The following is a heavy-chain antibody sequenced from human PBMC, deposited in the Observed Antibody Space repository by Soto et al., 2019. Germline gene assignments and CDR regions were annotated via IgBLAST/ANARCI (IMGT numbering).Heavy chain of an antibody. CDR1: GLTFTGSA. J-gene: IGHJ4*02. CDR3: AKIRSIAAAFSDY. Sequence: PGGALTLSSAASGLTFTGSAMICIRCASGKELEWVSRISVTGASTYYAYSGQGRFTVSRDNSKDTFFREMNSLRAEDTAVYFCAKIRSIAAAFSDYWGQGTLVTVSS. V-gene: IGHV3-23*01. CDR2: ISVTGAST. D-gene: IGHD6-13*01.